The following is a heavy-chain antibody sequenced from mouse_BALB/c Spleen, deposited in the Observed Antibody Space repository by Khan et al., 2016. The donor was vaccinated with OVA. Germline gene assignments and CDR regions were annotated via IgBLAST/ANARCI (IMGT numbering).Heavy chain of an antibody. J-gene: IGHJ3*01. D-gene: IGHD4-1*01. CDR3: AGHLTGSFAY. CDR2: ISSYGDYT. V-gene: IGHV5-6*01. Sequence: EVQLVESGGDLVKPGGSLKLSCAASGFTFSSYSMSWVRQTPDKRLEWVATISSYGDYTYCPDSVKGRFTISRDNAKNTLNLQRSSVESEDAVLYYCAGHLTGSFAYWGQGTLVTVSA. CDR1: GFTFSSYS.